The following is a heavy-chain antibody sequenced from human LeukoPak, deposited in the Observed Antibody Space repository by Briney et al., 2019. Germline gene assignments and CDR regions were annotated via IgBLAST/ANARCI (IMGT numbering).Heavy chain of an antibody. Sequence: NPSETLSLTCAVSGYSISSGYYWGWIGQPPGKGLEWIGSIYHSGSTYYNPSLKSRVTISVDTSKNQFSLKLSSVTAADTAVYYCARTYGSGSTTPHYWGQGTLVTVSS. CDR1: GYSISSGYY. D-gene: IGHD3-10*01. J-gene: IGHJ4*02. V-gene: IGHV4-38-2*01. CDR3: ARTYGSGSTTPHY. CDR2: IYHSGST.